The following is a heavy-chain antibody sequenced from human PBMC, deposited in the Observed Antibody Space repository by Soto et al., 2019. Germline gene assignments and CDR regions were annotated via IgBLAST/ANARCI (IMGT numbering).Heavy chain of an antibody. CDR1: GFTFISYA. CDR2: ISGGGGTT. Sequence: GGSLRLSCAASGFTFISYAMTWVRQAPGKGLEWVSTISGGGGTTFYADSVKGRLTVSRDNPKNTLYLQVSSLRAEDTATYYCAKENGLYGSGWYNDYWGQGTQVTVSS. D-gene: IGHD6-19*01. J-gene: IGHJ4*02. V-gene: IGHV3-23*01. CDR3: AKENGLYGSGWYNDY.